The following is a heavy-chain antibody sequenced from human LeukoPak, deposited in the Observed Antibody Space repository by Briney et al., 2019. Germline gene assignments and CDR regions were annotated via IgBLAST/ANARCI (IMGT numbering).Heavy chain of an antibody. CDR3: ARRGGGWFYFDY. D-gene: IGHD6-19*01. CDR1: GFTFDDYG. J-gene: IGHJ4*02. CDR2: IRIKTSGGTT. Sequence: PGGSLRLSCAASGFTFDDYGMSWVRQAPGKGLEWIGFIRIKTSGGTTEYAASVKGRFTISRDDSKSIAYLQMNSLQTEDTAVYYCARRGGGWFYFDYWGQGALVTVSS. V-gene: IGHV3-49*04.